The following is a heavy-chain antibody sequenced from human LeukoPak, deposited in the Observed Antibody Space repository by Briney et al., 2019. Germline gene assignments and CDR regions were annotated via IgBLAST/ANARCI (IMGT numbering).Heavy chain of an antibody. J-gene: IGHJ3*02. CDR3: ARARYVNSFYAFDI. V-gene: IGHV4-59*01. CDR1: GGSISSYY. D-gene: IGHD3-9*01. CDR2: LSKSGNT. Sequence: PSETLSLTCTVSGGSISSYYWSWIRLPPGKGLEWIVYLSKSGNTNYSPSLKSRVTIFGDTSKNQFFLKLSSVTAADTAAYYCARARYVNSFYAFDIWGQGTLVTVSS.